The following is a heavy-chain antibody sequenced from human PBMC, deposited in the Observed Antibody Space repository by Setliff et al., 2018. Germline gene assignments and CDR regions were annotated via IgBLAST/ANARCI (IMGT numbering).Heavy chain of an antibody. J-gene: IGHJ3*01. CDR2: ISYDGSNK. CDR1: GFTFNSYA. Sequence: PGGSLRLSCAASGFTFNSYAMHWVRQAPGKGLEWVAVISYDGSNKYYADSVKGRFTISRDNSKNTLYVQMNSLRAEDTAVYFCARAHRYFSDTSGYFYDQGRSAFDVWGQGTMVTVSS. CDR3: ARAHRYFSDTSGYFYDQGRSAFDV. D-gene: IGHD3-22*01. V-gene: IGHV3-30*01.